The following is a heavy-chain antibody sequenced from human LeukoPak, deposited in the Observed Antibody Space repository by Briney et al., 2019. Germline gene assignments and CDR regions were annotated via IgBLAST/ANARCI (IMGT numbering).Heavy chain of an antibody. D-gene: IGHD6-6*01. Sequence: PGGSLRLSCAASGFTFSTYAMDWVRQAPGKGLEWVASINSDGSEGYYGDVVKGRFTISRDNAKSSLYLQINSLRAEDTAVYYCARSSYSSSSSVWGQGTMVTVSS. V-gene: IGHV3-7*03. CDR2: INSDGSEG. CDR3: ARSSYSSSSSV. CDR1: GFTFSTYA. J-gene: IGHJ3*01.